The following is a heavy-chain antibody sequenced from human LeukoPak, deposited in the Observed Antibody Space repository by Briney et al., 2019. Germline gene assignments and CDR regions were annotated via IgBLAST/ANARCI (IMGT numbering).Heavy chain of an antibody. CDR1: GGTFSSYA. CDR3: AIAPYGGNLDSSFDY. Sequence: GASVKVSCKASGGTFSSYAINWVRQAPGQGREWMGGFIPIFGTANFAQKFQGRVTITADESTSTAFMYLNSLRSDDTAVYYCAIAPYGGNLDSSFDYRGQGTLVTVSS. D-gene: IGHD4-23*01. J-gene: IGHJ4*02. CDR2: FIPIFGTA. V-gene: IGHV1-69*13.